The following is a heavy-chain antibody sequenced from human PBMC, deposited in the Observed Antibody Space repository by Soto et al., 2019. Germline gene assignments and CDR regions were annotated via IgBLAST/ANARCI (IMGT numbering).Heavy chain of an antibody. CDR1: GFTFSNYA. CDR2: ISGSSGST. J-gene: IGHJ4*02. CDR3: AKALWNQYCFDY. D-gene: IGHD1-1*01. Sequence: GGSLRLSCAASGFTFSNYAMNWVRQAPGKGLEWVSAISGSSGSTYYADSVKGRFTISRDNSKNTLYLQMNSLRAEDTAVYYCAKALWNQYCFDYWGQGTLVTVSS. V-gene: IGHV3-23*01.